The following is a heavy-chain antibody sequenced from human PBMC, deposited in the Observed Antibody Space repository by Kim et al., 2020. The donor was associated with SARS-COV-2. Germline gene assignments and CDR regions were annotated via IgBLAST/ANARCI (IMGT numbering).Heavy chain of an antibody. CDR3: TRHLHSSSWLFDF. J-gene: IGHJ4*02. V-gene: IGHV4-39*01. D-gene: IGHD6-13*01. Sequence: YRSPALERRVTLSVDTSKNQFSLHLTSVTAADTAIYYCTRHLHSSSWLFDFWGQGTVVTVSS.